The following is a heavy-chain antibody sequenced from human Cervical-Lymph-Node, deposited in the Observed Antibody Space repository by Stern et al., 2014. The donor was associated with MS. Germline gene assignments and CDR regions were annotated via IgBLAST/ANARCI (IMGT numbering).Heavy chain of an antibody. CDR1: GFTFTSSA. CDR3: AARANYYDSPGDWFDP. D-gene: IGHD3-22*01. V-gene: IGHV1-58*01. J-gene: IGHJ5*02. CDR2: IVDGSGNT. Sequence: QLVESGPEVKKPGTSVKVSCKASGFTFTSSAVQWVRQARGQRLEWIGWIVDGSGNTNYAQKFQERVTITRDMSTSTAYMELSSLRSEDTAVYYCAARANYYDSPGDWFDPWGQGTLVTVSS.